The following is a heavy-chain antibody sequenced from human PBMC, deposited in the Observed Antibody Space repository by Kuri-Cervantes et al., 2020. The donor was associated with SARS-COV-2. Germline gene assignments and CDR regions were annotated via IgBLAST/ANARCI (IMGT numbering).Heavy chain of an antibody. J-gene: IGHJ6*03. D-gene: IGHD3-16*02. CDR2: ITGDSSPI. CDR1: GSTFNSYM. Sequence: GESLKISCVSSGSTFNSYMMYWVREAPGKGLESISYITGDSSPIYHADSVKGPFTISRDNAKTTLYLQMSSLRAGDTAVYYCARGGYHYALGNYRRRDYYYYMDVWGKGTTVTVSS. V-gene: IGHV3-48*04. CDR3: ARGGYHYALGNYRRRDYYYYMDV.